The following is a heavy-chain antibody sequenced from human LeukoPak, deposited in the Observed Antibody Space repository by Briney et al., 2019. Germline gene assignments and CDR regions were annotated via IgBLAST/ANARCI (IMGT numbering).Heavy chain of an antibody. V-gene: IGHV1-69*13. J-gene: IGHJ4*02. Sequence: SVKVSCKASGGTFSSYAISWVRQAPGQGLEWMGGIIPIFGTANYAQKFQGRVTITADESTSTAYMELSSLRSEDTAVYYCARVFQQLVPVFDYWGQGTLVTVSS. CDR2: IIPIFGTA. CDR3: ARVFQQLVPVFDY. CDR1: GGTFSSYA. D-gene: IGHD6-13*01.